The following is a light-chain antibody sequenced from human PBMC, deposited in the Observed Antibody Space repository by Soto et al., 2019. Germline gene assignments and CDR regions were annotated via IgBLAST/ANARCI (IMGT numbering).Light chain of an antibody. J-gene: IGLJ2*01. CDR2: QDK. Sequence: SSELTQAPSVSVSPGQTASITCSGDKLGDKYVCWYQQKPGQSPVLVIFQDKKRPSGIPERISGSNSGNTATLTISGTQAMDEADYYCQAWDTSTVVFGGGTKLTVL. V-gene: IGLV3-1*01. CDR3: QAWDTSTVV. CDR1: KLGDKY.